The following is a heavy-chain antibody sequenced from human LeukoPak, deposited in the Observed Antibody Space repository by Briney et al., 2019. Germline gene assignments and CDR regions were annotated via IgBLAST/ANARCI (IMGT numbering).Heavy chain of an antibody. CDR2: IYSGGST. CDR1: GFTVSSNY. D-gene: IGHD6-13*01. Sequence: GGSLRLSCVASGFTVSSNYMSWVRQAPGKGLEWVSVIYSGGSTYYADSVKGRFTISRDNLKNTQYPQMNSLRAEDTAVYYCARDPYSSSWYMIYYYYGMDVWGQGTTVTVSS. CDR3: ARDPYSSSWYMIYYYYGMDV. J-gene: IGHJ6*02. V-gene: IGHV3-53*01.